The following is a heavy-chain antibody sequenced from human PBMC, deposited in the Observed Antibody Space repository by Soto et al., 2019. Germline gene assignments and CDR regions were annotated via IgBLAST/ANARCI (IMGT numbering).Heavy chain of an antibody. CDR2: INPSGGST. V-gene: IGHV1-46*01. CDR1: GYTFTSYY. D-gene: IGHD3-10*01. Sequence: SVKVSCKASGYTFTSYYMHWVRQAPGQGFEWMGIINPSGGSTSYAQKFQGRVTMTRDTSTSTVYMELSSLRSEDTAVYYCARGSYYYGSGSSFDIWGQGTMVTVSS. CDR3: ARGSYYYGSGSSFDI. J-gene: IGHJ3*02.